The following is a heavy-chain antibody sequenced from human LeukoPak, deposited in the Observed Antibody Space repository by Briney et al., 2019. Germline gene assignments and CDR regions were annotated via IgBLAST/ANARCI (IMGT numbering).Heavy chain of an antibody. CDR2: INHSGTT. Sequence: SETLSLTCAVYGGSFSDYFWSWIRQPPGKGLEWIGEINHSGTTNYNPSLKSRVTISIDTSANQFSLKLSSVTAADTAVYYCAIVARFGDFPWGQGTLVTVSP. CDR3: AIVARFGDFP. V-gene: IGHV4-34*01. J-gene: IGHJ5*02. CDR1: GGSFSDYF. D-gene: IGHD3-10*01.